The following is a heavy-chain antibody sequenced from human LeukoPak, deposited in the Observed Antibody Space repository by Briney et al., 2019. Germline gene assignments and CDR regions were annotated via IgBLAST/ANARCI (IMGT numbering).Heavy chain of an antibody. Sequence: SETLSLTCTVSGYSISSGYYWGWIRQPPGKGLEWIGSIYHSGSTYYNPSLKSRVTISVDTSKNQFSLKLSSVTAADTAVYYCARDLTDSSGYYLLDYWGQGTLVTVSS. CDR1: GYSISSGYY. CDR2: IYHSGST. V-gene: IGHV4-38-2*02. D-gene: IGHD3-22*01. J-gene: IGHJ4*02. CDR3: ARDLTDSSGYYLLDY.